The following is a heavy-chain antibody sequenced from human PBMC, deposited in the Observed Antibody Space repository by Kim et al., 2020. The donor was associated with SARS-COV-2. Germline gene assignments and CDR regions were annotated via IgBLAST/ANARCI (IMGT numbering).Heavy chain of an antibody. V-gene: IGHV4-59*01. CDR1: GGSISNYY. CDR3: ARGFWIGRYYYDYMDV. J-gene: IGHJ6*03. D-gene: IGHD3-3*01. CDR2: IYYSGST. Sequence: SETLSLTCTVSGGSISNYYWSWIRQPPGKGLEWIGYIYYSGSTNYNPSLKSRVTISVDTPKNQLSLKLSSVTAADTAVYYCARGFWIGRYYYDYMDVWGKGTTVTVSS.